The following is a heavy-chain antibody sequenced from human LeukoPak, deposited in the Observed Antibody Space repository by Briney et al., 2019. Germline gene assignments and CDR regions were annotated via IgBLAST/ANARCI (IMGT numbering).Heavy chain of an antibody. CDR1: GHTFTGYF. CDR2: INPNSGGT. Sequence: ASVKVSCKASGHTFTGYFMHWVRQAPGQGLEWMGWINPNSGGTNYAQKFQGRVTMTRDTSISTAYMELSGLRSDDTAVYYCARSADYSSSSGCFDPWGQGTLVTVSS. J-gene: IGHJ5*02. CDR3: ARSADYSSSSGCFDP. D-gene: IGHD6-6*01. V-gene: IGHV1-2*02.